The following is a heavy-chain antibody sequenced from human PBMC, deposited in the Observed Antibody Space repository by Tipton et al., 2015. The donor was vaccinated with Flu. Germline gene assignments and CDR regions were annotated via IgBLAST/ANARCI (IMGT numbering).Heavy chain of an antibody. V-gene: IGHV3-7*01. D-gene: IGHD3-10*01. CDR2: TNQDESEK. CDR1: GFTFSNYW. CDR3: AGELRFGEFDAFDI. Sequence: SLRLSCAASGFTFSNYWMSRVRQAPGKGLEWVANTNQDESEKYYVDSVRGRFIISRDNAQNSLYLQMNSLRAEDTAVYYCAGELRFGEFDAFDIWGQGTLVTVSS. J-gene: IGHJ3*02.